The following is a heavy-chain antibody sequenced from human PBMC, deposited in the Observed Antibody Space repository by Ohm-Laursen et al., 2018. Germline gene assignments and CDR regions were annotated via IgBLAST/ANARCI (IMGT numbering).Heavy chain of an antibody. D-gene: IGHD3-10*01. V-gene: IGHV3-23*01. Sequence: GSLRLSCTASGFTFSSYAMSWVRQAPGKGLEWASAISGSGGSAYYADSVKGRFTMSRDNSKNTLYLQMNSLRAEDTAVYYCAKESGYYGSGSMLDYWGQGTLVTVSS. CDR2: ISGSGGSA. CDR1: GFTFSSYA. J-gene: IGHJ4*02. CDR3: AKESGYYGSGSMLDY.